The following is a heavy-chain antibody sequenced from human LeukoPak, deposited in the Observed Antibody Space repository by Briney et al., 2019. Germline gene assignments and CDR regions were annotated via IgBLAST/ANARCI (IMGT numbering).Heavy chain of an antibody. D-gene: IGHD4-17*01. CDR2: IKQDGSEK. J-gene: IGHJ4*02. Sequence: GGSLRLSCAASGFTFSNYWMSWVRQAPGKGLEWVANIKQDGSEKYYVDSVKGRFTISRDNAKNSLYLQMNSLRAEDAAVYYCARLTVTTLPFDYWGQGTLVTVSS. V-gene: IGHV3-7*01. CDR3: ARLTVTTLPFDY. CDR1: GFTFSNYW.